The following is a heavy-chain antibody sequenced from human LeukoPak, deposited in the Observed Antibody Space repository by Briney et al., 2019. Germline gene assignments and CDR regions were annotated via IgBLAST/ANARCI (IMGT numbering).Heavy chain of an antibody. CDR1: GFTVSDKY. J-gene: IGHJ4*02. V-gene: IGHV3-66*02. CDR3: AVQYDFRSALYKYFFDY. Sequence: GGSLRLSCAASGFTVSDKYMSWIRQAPGKGLEWVSVIYMGGTTYYADSVKGRFTISRDSSKNTLYLQMNSLRAEDTAVYYCAVQYDFRSALYKYFFDYWGQGTLVSVSS. D-gene: IGHD3-3*01. CDR2: IYMGGTT.